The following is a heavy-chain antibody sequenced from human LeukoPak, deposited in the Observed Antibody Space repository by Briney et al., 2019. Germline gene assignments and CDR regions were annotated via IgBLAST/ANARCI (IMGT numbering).Heavy chain of an antibody. CDR2: INPNTGGT. D-gene: IGHD2-2*01. CDR1: GYTFTGYY. CDR3: ARVSVGYCRATTCYGAFDI. J-gene: IGHJ3*02. Sequence: ASVKVSCKASGYTFTGYYLHWVRQAPGQGLEWMGGINPNTGGTNYAQKFQGRVTMTRDTSISTAYMELSSLRSDDTAVYYCARVSVGYCRATTCYGAFDIWGQGTMVTVSS. V-gene: IGHV1-2*02.